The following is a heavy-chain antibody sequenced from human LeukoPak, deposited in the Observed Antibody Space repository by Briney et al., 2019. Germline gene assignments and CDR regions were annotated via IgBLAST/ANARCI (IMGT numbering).Heavy chain of an antibody. V-gene: IGHV1-69*13. Sequence: GASVKVSCKASGGTFSSYAISWVRQAPGQGLEWMGGIIPIFGTANYAQKFQGRVTITADESTSTAYMELSSLRSEDTAVYYCAREGLGELTPDCWGQGTLVTVSS. CDR1: GGTFSSYA. J-gene: IGHJ4*02. D-gene: IGHD3-16*01. CDR3: AREGLGELTPDC. CDR2: IIPIFGTA.